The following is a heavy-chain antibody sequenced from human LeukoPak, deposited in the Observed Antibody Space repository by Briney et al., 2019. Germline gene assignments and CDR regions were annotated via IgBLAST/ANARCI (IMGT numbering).Heavy chain of an antibody. CDR2: ISGGGITA. CDR3: PRQSYASGWNPFDY. CDR1: GFTFSNYA. J-gene: IGHJ4*02. D-gene: IGHD6-19*01. Sequence: GGSLRLSCAASGFTFSNYAMSWVRQAPGKGLEWVSTISGGGITAYYADSAKGRFTISRDNSKNTMFLQMNSLRADDTAVYYCPRQSYASGWNPFDYWGQGILVTVST. V-gene: IGHV3-23*01.